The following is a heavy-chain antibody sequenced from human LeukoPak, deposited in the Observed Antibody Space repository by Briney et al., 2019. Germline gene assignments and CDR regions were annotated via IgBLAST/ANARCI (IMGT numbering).Heavy chain of an antibody. Sequence: ASVKVSCKASGYTFTSYYMHWVRQAPGQGLEWMGIINPSGGSTSYAQKFQGRVTMTRDMSTSTVYMELSSLRSEGTAVYDCAGAVAGTGSAFDIWGQGTMVTVSS. D-gene: IGHD6-19*01. CDR3: AGAVAGTGSAFDI. V-gene: IGHV1-46*01. CDR2: INPSGGST. CDR1: GYTFTSYY. J-gene: IGHJ3*02.